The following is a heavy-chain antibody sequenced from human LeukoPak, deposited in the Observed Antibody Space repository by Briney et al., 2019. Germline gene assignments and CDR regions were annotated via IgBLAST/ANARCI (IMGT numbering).Heavy chain of an antibody. CDR2: IYYSGST. Sequence: PSETLSLTCTVSGGSISSYYWSWIRQPPGKGLEWIGYIYYSGSTNYNPSLKSRVTISVDTSKNQFSLKLSSVTAADTAVYYCASAYCGGDCYRYYYYYMDVWGKGTTVTISS. J-gene: IGHJ6*03. CDR3: ASAYCGGDCYRYYYYYMDV. V-gene: IGHV4-59*08. D-gene: IGHD2-21*02. CDR1: GGSISSYY.